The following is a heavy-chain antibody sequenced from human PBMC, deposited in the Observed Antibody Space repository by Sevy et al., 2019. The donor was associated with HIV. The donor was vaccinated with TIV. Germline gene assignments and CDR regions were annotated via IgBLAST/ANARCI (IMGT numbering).Heavy chain of an antibody. J-gene: IGHJ4*02. D-gene: IGHD5-18*01. CDR2: INEDGSRL. V-gene: IGHV3-7*01. CDR3: ARDRAYXXXXX. CDR1: GFTFSDSW. Sequence: GGSLRLSCVASGFTFSDSWMTWVRQAPGKGLERIAFINEDGSRLGYVDSVRGRFTISRENTKNSLYLQMNSLRAEDTAVYFCARDRAYXXXXXXGXGTLVTVSS.